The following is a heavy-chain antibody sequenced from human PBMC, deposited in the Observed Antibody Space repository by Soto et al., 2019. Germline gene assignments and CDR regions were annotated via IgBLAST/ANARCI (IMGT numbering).Heavy chain of an antibody. Sequence: QVQLVQSGAEVKKPGSSVKVSCKASGGTFSSYAISWVRQAPGQGLEWMGGIIPIFGTANYAQKFQGRVMITAVESASTAYMELSSLRSEDTAVYYCARAYCGGDCYPHANWFDPWGQGTLVTVSS. CDR1: GGTFSSYA. V-gene: IGHV1-69*12. CDR3: ARAYCGGDCYPHANWFDP. D-gene: IGHD2-21*02. CDR2: IIPIFGTA. J-gene: IGHJ5*02.